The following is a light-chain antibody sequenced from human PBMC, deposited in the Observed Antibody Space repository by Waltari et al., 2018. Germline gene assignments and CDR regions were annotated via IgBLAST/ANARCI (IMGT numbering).Light chain of an antibody. CDR3: LLYFGATLV. CDR1: TGAVTSGYF. V-gene: IGLV7-43*01. Sequence: QTVVTQEPSLTVSPGGTVTLTCASSTGAVTSGYFPNWFQQKPGQAPRPLIYATNNKHSWTPARFSGSLLGVKAALTLSGVQPEDEAEYYCLLYFGATLVFGGGTKLTVL. CDR2: ATN. J-gene: IGLJ3*02.